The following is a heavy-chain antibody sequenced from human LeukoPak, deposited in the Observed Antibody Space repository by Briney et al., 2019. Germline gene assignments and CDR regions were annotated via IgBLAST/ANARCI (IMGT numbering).Heavy chain of an antibody. J-gene: IGHJ4*02. CDR3: ARSSYSSSTYWY. CDR2: INSDGSST. CDR1: GFTFSSYW. Sequence: GGSLRLSCAASGFTFSSYWMHWVRQAPGKGLVWVSRINSDGSSTSYADSVKGRFTISRDNAKNTLYLQMNSLRAEDTAVYYCARSSYSSSTYWYWGQGTLVTVSS. V-gene: IGHV3-74*01. D-gene: IGHD6-6*01.